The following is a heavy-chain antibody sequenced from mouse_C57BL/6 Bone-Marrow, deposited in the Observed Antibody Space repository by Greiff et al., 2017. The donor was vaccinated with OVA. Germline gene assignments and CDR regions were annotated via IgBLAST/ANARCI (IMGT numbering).Heavy chain of an antibody. D-gene: IGHD2-4*01. J-gene: IGHJ4*01. CDR1: GFTFSDFY. V-gene: IGHV7-1*01. Sequence: EVKLVESGGGLVQSGRSLRLSCATSGFTFSDFYMEWVRQAPGKGLAWIAASSNKANDYTTEYSASVKGRFIVSRDTSQSILYLQMNALRSEDTAIYYCARERIYYDYDGYAMDYWGQGTSVTVSS. CDR2: SSNKANDYTT. CDR3: ARERIYYDYDGYAMDY.